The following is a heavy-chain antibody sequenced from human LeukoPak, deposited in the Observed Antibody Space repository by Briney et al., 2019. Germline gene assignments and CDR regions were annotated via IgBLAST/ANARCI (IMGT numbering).Heavy chain of an antibody. CDR1: GFSLRTVGMR. V-gene: IGHV2-70*04. CDR2: IDWEDDK. J-gene: IGHJ4*02. CDR3: ARIPPYSSGWYYFDY. D-gene: IGHD6-19*01. Sequence: SGPTLVKSTQTLTLTCTFSGFSLRTVGMRVSWIRQPPGKALEWLARIDWEDDKFYSTSLKTRLSISKDTSKNQVVLTMTNMDPVDTATYYCARIPPYSSGWYYFDYWGQGTLVTVSS.